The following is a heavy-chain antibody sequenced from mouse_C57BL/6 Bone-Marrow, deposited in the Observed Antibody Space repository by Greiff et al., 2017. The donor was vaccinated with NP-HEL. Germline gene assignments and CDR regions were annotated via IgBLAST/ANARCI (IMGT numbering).Heavy chain of an antibody. V-gene: IGHV1-55*01. CDR1: GYTFTSYW. CDR3: AREGGVYYGYDESAMDY. D-gene: IGHD2-2*01. CDR2: IYPGSGST. Sequence: QVQLQQPGAELVKPGASVKMSCKASGYTFTSYWITWVKQRPGQGLEWIGDIYPGSGSTNYNEKFKSKATLTVDTSSSTAYMQLSSLTSEDSAVYNWAREGGVYYGYDESAMDYWGQGTSVTVSS. J-gene: IGHJ4*01.